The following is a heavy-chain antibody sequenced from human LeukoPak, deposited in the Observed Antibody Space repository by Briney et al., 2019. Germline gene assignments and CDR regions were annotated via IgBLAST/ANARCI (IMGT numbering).Heavy chain of an antibody. CDR3: ARRDYYGSGSYLFDP. J-gene: IGHJ5*02. Sequence: GASLQISCKGSGYSFTSYWIGWVRQLPGKGLEWMGIIYPGDSDTRYSPSFQGQVTISADKSISTAYLQWSSLKASDTAMYYCARRDYYGSGSYLFDPWGQGTLVTVSS. CDR1: GYSFTSYW. CDR2: IYPGDSDT. V-gene: IGHV5-51*01. D-gene: IGHD3-10*01.